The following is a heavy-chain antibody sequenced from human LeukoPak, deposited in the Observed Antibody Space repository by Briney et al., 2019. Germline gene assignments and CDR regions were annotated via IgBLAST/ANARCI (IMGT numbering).Heavy chain of an antibody. Sequence: PSETLSLTCTVSGGSISSNNYYWGWIRQPPGKGLEWFGSIDYSGSTNYNPSLKSRVTISVDTSKNQFSLKVTSVTAADTAVYYCAKIGCYMVRGVENWFDPWGQGTLVTVSS. CDR1: GGSISSNNYY. CDR2: IDYSGST. J-gene: IGHJ5*02. CDR3: AKIGCYMVRGVENWFDP. V-gene: IGHV4-39*01. D-gene: IGHD3-10*01.